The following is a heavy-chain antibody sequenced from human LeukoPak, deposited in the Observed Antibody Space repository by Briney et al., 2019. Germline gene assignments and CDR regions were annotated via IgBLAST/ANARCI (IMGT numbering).Heavy chain of an antibody. CDR1: GYTFTNYG. V-gene: IGHV1-18*01. D-gene: IGHD3-22*01. J-gene: IGHJ3*02. Sequence: GASVTVSFTASGYTFTNYGISWVRQAPGQGLEWMGWISAYNGHTKYAQKVQGRVTMTRDTSTSTAYMELRSLRSADTAVYYCARDGHRRYHYDSSGREDAFDIWGQGTMVTVSS. CDR2: ISAYNGHT. CDR3: ARDGHRRYHYDSSGREDAFDI.